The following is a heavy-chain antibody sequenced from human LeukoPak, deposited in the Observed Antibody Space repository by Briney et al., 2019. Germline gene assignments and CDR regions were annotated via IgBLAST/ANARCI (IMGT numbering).Heavy chain of an antibody. Sequence: SVKVSCKASGGTFSSYAISWVRHAPGQGLEWMGGIIPIFGTANYAQKFQGRVTITADESTSTAYMELSSLRSEDTAAYYVARSMICSSSYWFDPWGQGTLVTVSS. J-gene: IGHJ5*02. CDR1: GGTFSSYA. CDR2: IIPIFGTA. V-gene: IGHV1-69*13. D-gene: IGHD6-6*01. CDR3: ARSMICSSSYWFDP.